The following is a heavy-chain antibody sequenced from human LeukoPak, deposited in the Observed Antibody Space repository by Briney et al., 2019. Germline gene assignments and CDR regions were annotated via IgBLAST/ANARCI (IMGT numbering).Heavy chain of an antibody. CDR3: ARGPGGYDPFDY. CDR2: IYYSGST. CDR1: GGSISSGGYY. D-gene: IGHD5-12*01. V-gene: IGHV4-31*03. Sequence: SQTLSLTCTVSGGSISSGGYYWSWIRQHPGKGLEWIGYIYYSGSTYYNPSLKSRVTISVDTSKNQFSLKLSSVTAADTAVYYCARGPGGYDPFDYWGQGTLVTVSS. J-gene: IGHJ4*02.